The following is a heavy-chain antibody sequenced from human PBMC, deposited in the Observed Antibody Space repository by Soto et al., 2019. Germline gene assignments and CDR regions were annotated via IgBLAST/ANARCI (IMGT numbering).Heavy chain of an antibody. V-gene: IGHV1-69*13. CDR3: ARDEMDVYDSSGYYAD. D-gene: IGHD3-22*01. Sequence: SVKVSCKASGGTFSSYAISWVRQAPGQGLEWMGGIIPIFGTANYAQKFQGRVTITADESTSTAYMELSSLRSEDTAVYYCARDEMDVYDSSGYYADWGQRTLVTVSS. CDR1: GGTFSSYA. J-gene: IGHJ4*02. CDR2: IIPIFGTA.